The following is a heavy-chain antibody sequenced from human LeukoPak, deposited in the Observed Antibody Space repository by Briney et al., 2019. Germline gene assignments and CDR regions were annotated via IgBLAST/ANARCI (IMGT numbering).Heavy chain of an antibody. J-gene: IGHJ4*02. V-gene: IGHV1-2*04. Sequence: ASVKVSCKASGYTFTGYHMHWVRQAPGQGLEWMGRINPNSGDTNYAQKFQGWVTMTRDTSISTAYMELSRLRSDDTAVYYCATSLLWNGFDYWGQGTLVTVSS. CDR3: ATSLLWNGFDY. CDR2: INPNSGDT. CDR1: GYTFTGYH. D-gene: IGHD2-2*01.